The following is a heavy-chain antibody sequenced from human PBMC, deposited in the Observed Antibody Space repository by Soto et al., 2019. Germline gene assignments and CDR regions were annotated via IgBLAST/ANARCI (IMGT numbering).Heavy chain of an antibody. CDR2: IYYSGST. CDR1: GGSISSYY. J-gene: IGHJ4*02. Sequence: SETLSLTCTVSGGSISSYYWSWIRQPPGKGLEWIGYIYYSGSTNYNPSLKSRVTISVDTSKNQFSLKLSSVTAADTAVYYCASLSEYGDYLDYWGQGTLVTVSS. D-gene: IGHD4-17*01. V-gene: IGHV4-59*08. CDR3: ASLSEYGDYLDY.